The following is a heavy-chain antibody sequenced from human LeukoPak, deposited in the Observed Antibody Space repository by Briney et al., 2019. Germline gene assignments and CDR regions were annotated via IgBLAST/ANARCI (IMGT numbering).Heavy chain of an antibody. Sequence: GGSLRLSCVVSGFPLGRHGMHWVRQAPGKGLEDVSAISSNGIDTFYANSVKGRFTVSRDDSKNTVYLHMGSLRVEDMAVYYCVKWTNYYFALWGRGTLVTVSS. J-gene: IGHJ2*01. D-gene: IGHD2-8*01. CDR2: ISSNGIDT. CDR1: GFPLGRHG. V-gene: IGHV3-64*01. CDR3: VKWTNYYFAL.